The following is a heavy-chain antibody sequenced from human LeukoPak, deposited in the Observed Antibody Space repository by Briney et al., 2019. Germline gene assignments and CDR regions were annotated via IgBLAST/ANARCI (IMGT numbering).Heavy chain of an antibody. CDR2: IYHSGST. J-gene: IGHJ5*02. Sequence: SETLSLTCAVSGYSISSGYYWGWIRQPPGKGLEWIGSIYHSGSTYYNPSLKSRVTISVDTSKNQFSLKLSSVTVADTAVYYCARGSSSWYGGEYNWFDPWGQGTLVTVSS. CDR1: GYSISSGYY. D-gene: IGHD6-13*01. V-gene: IGHV4-38-2*01. CDR3: ARGSSSWYGGEYNWFDP.